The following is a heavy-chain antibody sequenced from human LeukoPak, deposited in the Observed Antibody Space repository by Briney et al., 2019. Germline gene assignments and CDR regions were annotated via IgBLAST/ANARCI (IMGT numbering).Heavy chain of an antibody. Sequence: GGSLRLSCAASGFTFSSYAMSWVRQAPGKGLEWVSVISGSGGSTYYADSVKGRFTISRDNSKNTLYLQMNSLRAEDTAVYYCAKDPNSYVPPGYFDYWGQGTLVTVSS. CDR1: GFTFSSYA. V-gene: IGHV3-23*01. J-gene: IGHJ4*02. D-gene: IGHD5-18*01. CDR2: ISGSGGST. CDR3: AKDPNSYVPPGYFDY.